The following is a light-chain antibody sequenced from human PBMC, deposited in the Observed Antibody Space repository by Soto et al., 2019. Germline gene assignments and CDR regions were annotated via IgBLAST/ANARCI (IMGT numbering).Light chain of an antibody. CDR2: SNN. CDR1: SSNIGSNT. J-gene: IGLJ1*01. Sequence: QSALTQPPSASGTPGQRVTISCSGSSSNIGSNTVNWYQQLPGTAPKLLIYSNNQRPSGVPDRFSGPKSGTSASLAISGLQSEDVADYYCAAWDDSLNGYVFGTGTKVTVL. CDR3: AAWDDSLNGYV. V-gene: IGLV1-44*01.